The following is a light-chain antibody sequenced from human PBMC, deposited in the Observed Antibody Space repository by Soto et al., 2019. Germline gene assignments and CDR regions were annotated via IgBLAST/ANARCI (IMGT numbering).Light chain of an antibody. CDR3: SSYTISSTLA. J-gene: IGLJ2*01. Sequence: QSVLTQPASVSGSPGQSITISCTGTGSDVGGYNYVSWYQQYPGKAPKLMIYEVTNRPSGVSNRFSGSKSGNTASLTISGLQAEDEADYYCSSYTISSTLAFGGGTKLTVL. CDR2: EVT. V-gene: IGLV2-14*01. CDR1: GSDVGGYNY.